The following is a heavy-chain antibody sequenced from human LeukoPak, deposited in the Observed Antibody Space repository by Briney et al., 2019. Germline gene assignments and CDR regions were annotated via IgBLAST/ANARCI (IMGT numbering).Heavy chain of an antibody. J-gene: IGHJ4*02. CDR2: IIPILGIA. Sequence: VASVNVSCKASGGTFSSYAISWVRQAPGQGREWMGRIIPILGIANYAQKFQGRVTITADKSTSTAYMELSSLRSEDTAVYYCAIGVRGEPDYWGQGTLVTVSS. CDR3: AIGVRGEPDY. CDR1: GGTFSSYA. V-gene: IGHV1-69*04. D-gene: IGHD3-10*01.